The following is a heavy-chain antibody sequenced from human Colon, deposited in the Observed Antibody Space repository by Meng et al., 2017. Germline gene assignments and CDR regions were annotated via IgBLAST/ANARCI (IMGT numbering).Heavy chain of an antibody. CDR3: ARHGGWHFDY. V-gene: IGHV4-4*02. J-gene: IGHJ4*02. Sequence: QVQLQESGPGLVEPSGTLPLTCEVSGGSISSSQWWSWVRQPPGKGLEWIGQIYLGGSPAYSPSLESRITMSVDKSNNQFSLRLRSVTAADTAVYYCARHGGWHFDYWGQGTLVTVSS. D-gene: IGHD6-19*01. CDR1: GGSISSSQW. CDR2: IYLGGSP.